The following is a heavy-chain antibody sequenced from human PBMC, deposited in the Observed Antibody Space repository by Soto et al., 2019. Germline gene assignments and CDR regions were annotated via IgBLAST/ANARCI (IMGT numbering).Heavy chain of an antibody. CDR3: PTESTYRGEFEP. J-gene: IGHJ1*01. D-gene: IGHD1-26*01. Sequence: QVQLMQSGAEVKKPGSSVKVSCKASGATLSSYAVTWVRQAPGQGLEWMGGFVPIVGRADYAQNLQGRVTIIADESTKTGYVELSSRRVDDTAVYYSPTESTYRGEFEPWGQGPL. CDR1: GATLSSYA. CDR2: FVPIVGRA. V-gene: IGHV1-69*01.